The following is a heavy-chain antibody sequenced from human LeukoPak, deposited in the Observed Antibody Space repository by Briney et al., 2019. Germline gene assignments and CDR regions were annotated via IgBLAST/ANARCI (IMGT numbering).Heavy chain of an antibody. J-gene: IGHJ5*02. CDR2: IHYSGNT. V-gene: IGHV4-39*07. Sequence: SETLSLTCTVSGGSTSSSNYYWGWIRQPPGKGLEWIGGIHYSGNTYYNPSLKSRVTISIDTSTTTVYMELSSLRSEDTAVYYCARRTAGTNLDPWGQGTLVTVSS. D-gene: IGHD6-19*01. CDR1: GGSTSSSNYY. CDR3: ARRTAGTNLDP.